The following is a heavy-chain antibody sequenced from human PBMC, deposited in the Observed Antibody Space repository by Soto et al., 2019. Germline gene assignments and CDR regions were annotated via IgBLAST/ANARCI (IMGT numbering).Heavy chain of an antibody. CDR2: INAGNGNT. Sequence: GASVKVSCKASGYTFTSYAMNWVRQAPGQRLEWMGRINAGNGNTKYSQKFQGRVTITRDTSASTLYMELTSLTSDDTAIYYCARGGHVVVVTAALDYWGQGTLVTVSS. D-gene: IGHD2-21*02. V-gene: IGHV1-3*01. J-gene: IGHJ4*02. CDR1: GYTFTSYA. CDR3: ARGGHVVVVTAALDY.